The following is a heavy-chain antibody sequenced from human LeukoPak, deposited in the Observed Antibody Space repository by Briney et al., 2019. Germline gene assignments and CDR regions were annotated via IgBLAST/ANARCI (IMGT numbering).Heavy chain of an antibody. J-gene: IGHJ4*02. CDR2: ISAYNGNT. V-gene: IGHV1-18*01. CDR1: GYTFTSYG. D-gene: IGHD3-3*01. CDR3: ARDFHYDFWSGYLGY. Sequence: ASVKVSCKASGYTFTSYGISWVRQAPGQGLEWMGWISAYNGNTNYAQKLQGRVTMTTDTSTSTAYMELRSLRSDDTAVYYCARDFHYDFWSGYLGYWGQGALVTVSS.